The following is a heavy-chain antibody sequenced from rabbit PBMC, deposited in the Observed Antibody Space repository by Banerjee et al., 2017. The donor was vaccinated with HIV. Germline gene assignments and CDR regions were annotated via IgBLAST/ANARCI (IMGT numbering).Heavy chain of an antibody. CDR3: ARDWGSAYNL. D-gene: IGHD3-1*01. CDR1: GFDISSSYH. V-gene: IGHV1S45*01. J-gene: IGHJ4*01. Sequence: QEQLVEYGGDLVQPEGSLTLTCTASGFDISSSYHMSWVRQAPGKGLEWIGLIFTGDGNTYYASWARGRFTISKTSSTTVTLQMTSLTAADTATYFCARDWGSAYNLWGPGTLVTVS. CDR2: IFTGDGNT.